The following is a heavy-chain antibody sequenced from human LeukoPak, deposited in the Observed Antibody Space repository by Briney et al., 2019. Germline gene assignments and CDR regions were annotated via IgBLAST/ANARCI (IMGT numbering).Heavy chain of an antibody. CDR2: MSSGSRYI. J-gene: IGHJ4*02. Sequence: GGSLRLACAASGFTFSSYSMTWVRQAPGKGLEWVSSMSSGSRYIYYADSVRGRFTISRDNAKNSLYLLMNSLRAEDTAVYYCARDRPTGASRLFIVQWGKATLVTVSS. V-gene: IGHV3-21*01. D-gene: IGHD1-26*01. CDR3: ARDRPTGASRLFIVQ. CDR1: GFTFSSYS.